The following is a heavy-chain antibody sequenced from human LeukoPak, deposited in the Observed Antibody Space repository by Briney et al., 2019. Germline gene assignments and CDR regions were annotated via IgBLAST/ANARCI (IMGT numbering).Heavy chain of an antibody. V-gene: IGHV4-4*07. Sequence: SETLSLTCTVSGGSISSYYWSWIRQPAGKGLEWIGRIHTSGSTNYNASLKSRVTMSVDTSKNQFCLKLSSVTAADTAVYYCARDPYGGNGGFDYWGQGTLVTVSS. J-gene: IGHJ4*02. D-gene: IGHD4-23*01. CDR2: IHTSGST. CDR1: GGSISSYY. CDR3: ARDPYGGNGGFDY.